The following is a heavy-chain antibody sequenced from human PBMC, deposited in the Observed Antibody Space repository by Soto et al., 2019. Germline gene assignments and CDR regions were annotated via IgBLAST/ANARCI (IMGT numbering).Heavy chain of an antibody. CDR3: ARGFHLRRRTQKLRSWFDP. V-gene: IGHV1-8*01. CDR2: MNPNSGNT. CDR1: GYTFTSYD. Sequence: ASVKVSCKASGYTFTSYDINWVRQATGQGLEWMGWMNPNSGNTGYAQKFQGRVTMTRNTSISTAYMELSSLRSEDTAGYYCARGFHLRRRTQKLRSWFDPCGQGTLVTLSS. D-gene: IGHD6-13*01. J-gene: IGHJ5*02.